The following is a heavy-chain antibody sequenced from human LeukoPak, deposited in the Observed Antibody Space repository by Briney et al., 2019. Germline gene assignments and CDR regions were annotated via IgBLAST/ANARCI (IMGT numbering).Heavy chain of an antibody. J-gene: IGHJ4*02. Sequence: TLSLTCTVSGGSISSGGYYWSWIRQHPGKGLEWIGYIYYSGSTYYNPSLKSRVTISVDTSKNQFSLKLSSVTAADTAVYYCARAEYYYDSSGYYSYFDYWGQGTLVTVSS. CDR3: ARAEYYYDSSGYYSYFDY. CDR1: GGSISSGGYY. CDR2: IYYSGST. V-gene: IGHV4-31*03. D-gene: IGHD3-22*01.